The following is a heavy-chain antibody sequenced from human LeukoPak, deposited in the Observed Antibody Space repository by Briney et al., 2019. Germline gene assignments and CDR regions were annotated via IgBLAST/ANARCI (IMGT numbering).Heavy chain of an antibody. CDR2: IYSGGST. Sequence: GGSLRLSCVASVLTVNNNYMSWVRQAPGKGLEWVAAIYSGGSTYYADSVKGRFTISRDNSKNTLYLQMNSLRAEDEAVYYCARVWGNGNFDNWGRGTLVTVSS. CDR1: VLTVNNNY. D-gene: IGHD3-16*01. CDR3: ARVWGNGNFDN. J-gene: IGHJ4*02. V-gene: IGHV3-66*01.